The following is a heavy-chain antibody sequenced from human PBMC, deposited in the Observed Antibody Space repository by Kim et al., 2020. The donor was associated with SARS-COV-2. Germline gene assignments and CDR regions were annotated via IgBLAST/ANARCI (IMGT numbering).Heavy chain of an antibody. Sequence: SETLSLTCAVYGGSFSGYYWSWIRQPPGKGLEWIGEINHSGSTNYNPSLKSRVTISVDTSKNQFSLKLSSVTAADTAVYYCARGQHSITMILVPPSEVRLYYGMDVWGQGTTVTVSS. D-gene: IGHD3-22*01. CDR3: ARGQHSITMILVPPSEVRLYYGMDV. V-gene: IGHV4-34*01. CDR1: GGSFSGYY. CDR2: INHSGST. J-gene: IGHJ6*02.